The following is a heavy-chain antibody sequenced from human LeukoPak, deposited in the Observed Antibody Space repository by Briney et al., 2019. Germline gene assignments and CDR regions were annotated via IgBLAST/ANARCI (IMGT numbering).Heavy chain of an antibody. CDR3: AKNSPWIQLEYYFDY. CDR1: AFTFSSYA. D-gene: IGHD5-18*01. CDR2: ISGSGGST. Sequence: PGRSLRLSCAASAFTFSSYAMHWVRQAPGKGLEWVSAISGSGGSTYYADSVKGRFTISRDNSKNTLYLQMNSLRAEDTAVYYCAKNSPWIQLEYYFDYWGQGTLVTVSS. J-gene: IGHJ4*02. V-gene: IGHV3-23*01.